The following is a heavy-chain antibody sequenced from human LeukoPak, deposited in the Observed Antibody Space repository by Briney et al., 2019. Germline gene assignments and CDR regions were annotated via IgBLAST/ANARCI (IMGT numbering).Heavy chain of an antibody. D-gene: IGHD3-22*01. CDR3: ARGGYYDGSGYYYALNF. Sequence: GGSLRLSCAAPGFTLSIHWMSWVRQAPGKGLEWVANIKEDGSEKHYANSVEGRFTIARDNAKDSVYLEMHSVRPEDMAVYFCARGGYYDGSGYYYALNFWGPGTLVTVSS. CDR2: IKEDGSEK. V-gene: IGHV3-7*05. J-gene: IGHJ4*02. CDR1: GFTLSIHW.